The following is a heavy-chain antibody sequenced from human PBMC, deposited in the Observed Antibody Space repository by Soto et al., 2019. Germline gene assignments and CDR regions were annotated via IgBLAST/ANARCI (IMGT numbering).Heavy chain of an antibody. J-gene: IGHJ4*02. CDR3: ARDAYYYGSGSYFAY. V-gene: IGHV3-11*05. CDR2: ISSSSSYT. Sequence: QVQLVESGGGLVKPGGSLRLSCAASGFTFSDYYMSWIRQAPGKGLEWVSYISSSSSYTNYADSVKGRFTISRDNAKNSLYLQMNSLRAEDPAVYYCARDAYYYGSGSYFAYWGQGTLVTVSS. D-gene: IGHD3-10*01. CDR1: GFTFSDYY.